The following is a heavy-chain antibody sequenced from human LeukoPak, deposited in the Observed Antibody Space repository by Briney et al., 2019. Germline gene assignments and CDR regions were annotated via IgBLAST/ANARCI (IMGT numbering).Heavy chain of an antibody. V-gene: IGHV5-51*01. CDR1: GYSFTISW. CDR2: IYPGDSDT. Sequence: GESLKLTCKGSGYSFTISWVGWVRQLSGPRLEWMGIIYPGDSDTRYSPSFQGQVTISADKSISTAYLQWSSLKASDTAMYYCARWADTGDYWGQGTLVTVSS. CDR3: ARWADTGDY. J-gene: IGHJ4*02. D-gene: IGHD1-14*01.